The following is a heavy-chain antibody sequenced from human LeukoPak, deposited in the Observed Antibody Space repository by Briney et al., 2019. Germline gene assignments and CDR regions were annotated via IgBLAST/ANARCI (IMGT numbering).Heavy chain of an antibody. CDR3: ARDDTFYGDYDY. D-gene: IGHD4-17*01. J-gene: IGHJ4*02. CDR2: INAGNGNT. V-gene: IGHV1-3*01. CDR1: GYTFTSYA. Sequence: ASVKVSCKASGYTFTSYAMHWVRQAPGQRLEWMGWINAGNGNTKYSQKFQGRVTITRDTSASTAYMELSSLRSEDTAVYYCARDDTFYGDYDYWGQGTLDTVSS.